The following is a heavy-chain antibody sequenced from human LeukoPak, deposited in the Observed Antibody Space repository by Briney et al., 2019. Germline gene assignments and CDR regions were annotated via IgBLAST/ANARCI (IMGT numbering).Heavy chain of an antibody. CDR3: GRRRHTRYSYGYSFDY. D-gene: IGHD5-18*01. CDR1: GVTFSSDS. V-gene: IGHV3-21*01. Sequence: GGSLRLSCAASGVTFSSDSMTWVRQAPGKRLEWVSSISSSSSYIYYADSVKGRFTISRDNAKNSLYLQMNSLRAEDTAVFFSGRRRHTRYSYGYSFDYWGQGTLVTVSS. CDR2: ISSSSSYI. J-gene: IGHJ4*02.